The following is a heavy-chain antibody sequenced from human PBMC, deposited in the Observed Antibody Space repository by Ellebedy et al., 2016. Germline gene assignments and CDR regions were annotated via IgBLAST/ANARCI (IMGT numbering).Heavy chain of an antibody. J-gene: IGHJ4*02. D-gene: IGHD6-6*01. CDR3: AREGVILDYRSSPVDF. CDR2: ISAYNGNT. Sequence: ASVKVSXKASGYTFTSYGISWVRQAPGQGLEWMGWISAYNGNTNYAQKLQGRVTMTRDTSISTAYMELSRLRSDDTAVYYCAREGVILDYRSSPVDFWGQGTLVTVSS. V-gene: IGHV1-18*01. CDR1: GYTFTSYG.